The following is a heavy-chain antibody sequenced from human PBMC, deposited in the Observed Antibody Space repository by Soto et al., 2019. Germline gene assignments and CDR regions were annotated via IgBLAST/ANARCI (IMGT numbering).Heavy chain of an antibody. V-gene: IGHV3-33*01. D-gene: IGHD2-2*01. CDR1: GFTFSSYG. CDR2: IWYDGSNK. CDR3: ARGRYCSSTSCNTYGMDV. J-gene: IGHJ6*02. Sequence: QVQLVESGGGVVQPGRSLRLSCAASGFTFSSYGLHWVRQAPGKGLEWVAVIWYDGSNKYYADSVKGRFTISRDNSKNTLYLQMNSLRAADTAVYYCARGRYCSSTSCNTYGMDVWGHGTTVTVSS.